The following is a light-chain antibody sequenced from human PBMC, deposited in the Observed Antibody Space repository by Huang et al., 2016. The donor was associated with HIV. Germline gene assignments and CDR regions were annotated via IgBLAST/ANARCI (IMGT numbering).Light chain of an antibody. V-gene: IGKV3-20*01. CDR3: QQYGSSRIFT. CDR2: GAS. Sequence: EIVLTQSPGTLSLSPGERATLSCRASQSVSSSYLAWYQQKPGQAPRLLIYGASSRATGIRDRFSGSGSGTDFTLTISRLEPEDFAVYYCQQYGSSRIFTFGPGTKVDIK. J-gene: IGKJ3*01. CDR1: QSVSSSY.